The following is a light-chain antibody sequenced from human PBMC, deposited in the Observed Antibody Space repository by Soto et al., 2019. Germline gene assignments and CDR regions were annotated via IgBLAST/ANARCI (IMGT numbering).Light chain of an antibody. CDR1: QSVTGNY. V-gene: IGKV3-20*01. J-gene: IGKJ2*01. Sequence: EVVLTQSPDTLSLSPGETATLSCRASQSVTGNYLAWYQQKPGQAPRLLIYGTSNRATGIPDRFSGSGSGADFTLTTSRLEPEDFAVYYCYQRGRSLRYTFGQGTKLEIK. CDR2: GTS. CDR3: YQRGRSLRYT.